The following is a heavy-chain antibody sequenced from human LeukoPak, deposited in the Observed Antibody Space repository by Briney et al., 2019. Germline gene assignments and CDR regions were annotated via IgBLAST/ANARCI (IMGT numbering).Heavy chain of an antibody. J-gene: IGHJ4*02. CDR1: GGSITTRNF. V-gene: IGHV4-4*02. D-gene: IGHD3-10*01. Sequence: SETLSLTCAVSGGSITTRNFWSWVRPPPGKGLEWIAEMHHDGSANYNPSLKSRVSMSVDKSKNHFSLRLTSVTAADTAVYYCAREGLGETYFEYWGRGILVTVSS. CDR3: AREGLGETYFEY. CDR2: MHHDGSA.